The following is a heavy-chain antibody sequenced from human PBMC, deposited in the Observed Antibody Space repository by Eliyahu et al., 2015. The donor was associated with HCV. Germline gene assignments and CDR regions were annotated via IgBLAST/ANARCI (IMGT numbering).Heavy chain of an antibody. V-gene: IGHV3-48*02. Sequence: EVQLVESGXGLVQPGGSXRLSCAXXGFTXXSFSMNWVRQAPGKGLEWVSYIRGDNSIYYADSVKGRFTISRDNAKNALYLQMNSLRDGDTAVYYCARDHDWGFDYWGQGTLVAVSS. CDR3: ARDHDWGFDY. CDR1: GFTXXSFS. D-gene: IGHD7-27*01. J-gene: IGHJ4*02. CDR2: IRGDNSI.